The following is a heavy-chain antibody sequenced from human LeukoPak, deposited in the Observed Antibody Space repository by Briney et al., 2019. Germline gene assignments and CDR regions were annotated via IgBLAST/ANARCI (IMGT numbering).Heavy chain of an antibody. CDR2: ISGSGGST. D-gene: IGHD5-18*01. Sequence: PGGSLRLSCAASGFTFSSYAMSWVRPAPGKGLEWVSAISGSGGSTYSADSVKGRFTIFRDNSKNTLYLQINSLRAEDTAVYYCAKDDFYSYGYAWGQGTLVTVSS. V-gene: IGHV3-23*01. CDR3: AKDDFYSYGYA. J-gene: IGHJ5*02. CDR1: GFTFSSYA.